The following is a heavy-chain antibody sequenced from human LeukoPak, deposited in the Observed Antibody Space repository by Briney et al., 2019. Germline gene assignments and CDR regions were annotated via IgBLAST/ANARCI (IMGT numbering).Heavy chain of an antibody. D-gene: IGHD6-19*01. V-gene: IGHV3-48*02. CDR3: ARDSTWLEYYFDY. CDR2: ISSSSSTI. J-gene: IGHJ4*02. CDR1: GFTFSSYA. Sequence: GGSLRLSCAASGFTFSSYAMSWVRQAPGKGLEWVSYISSSSSTIYYADSVKGRFTISRDNAKNSLYPQMNSLRDEDTAVYYCARDSTWLEYYFDYWGQGTLVTVSS.